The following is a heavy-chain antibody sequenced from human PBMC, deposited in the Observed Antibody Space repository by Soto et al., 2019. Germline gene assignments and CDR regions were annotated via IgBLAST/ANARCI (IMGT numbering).Heavy chain of an antibody. CDR1: GFTFSSYG. CDR3: AKGGYDTYNWFDP. D-gene: IGHD5-12*01. CDR2: ISYDGSNK. J-gene: IGHJ5*02. Sequence: PGGSLRLSCAASGFTFSSYGMHWVRQAPGKGLEWVAVISYDGSNKYYADSVKGRFTISRDNSKNTLYLQMNSLRAEDTAVYYCAKGGYDTYNWFDPWGQGTLVTVSS. V-gene: IGHV3-30*18.